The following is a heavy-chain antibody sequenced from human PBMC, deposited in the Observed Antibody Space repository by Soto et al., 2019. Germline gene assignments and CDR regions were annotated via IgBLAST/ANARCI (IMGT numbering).Heavy chain of an antibody. CDR1: GESFSGYY. CDR2: IDHSGTT. Sequence: SETLSLTCAVYGESFSGYYWSWIRQPPGKGLEWIGDIDHSGTTHYNPSLKNRVTILIDTSKKHFSLNLTSVTAADTAAYFCTRGRPPRYWGQGTLVTVSS. CDR3: TRGRPPRY. V-gene: IGHV4-34*01. J-gene: IGHJ4*02.